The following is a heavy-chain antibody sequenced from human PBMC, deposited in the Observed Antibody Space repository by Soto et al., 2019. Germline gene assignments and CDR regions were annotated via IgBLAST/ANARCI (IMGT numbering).Heavy chain of an antibody. V-gene: IGHV4-30-4*01. CDR2: IYSSGST. CDR1: GGSISSGDYY. J-gene: IGHJ4*02. Sequence: QVQLQESGPGLVKPSQTLSLTCTVSGGSISSGDYYWSWIRQPPGKGLEWIGSIYSSGSTYYNPSLKSRVTISVDTSKNQSSLKLNSVTAADTAVYYCAIRHSSPYFDYWGQGTLVTVAS. D-gene: IGHD6-13*01. CDR3: AIRHSSPYFDY.